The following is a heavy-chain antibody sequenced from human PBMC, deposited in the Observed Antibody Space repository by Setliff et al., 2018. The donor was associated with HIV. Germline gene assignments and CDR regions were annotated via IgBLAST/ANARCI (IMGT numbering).Heavy chain of an antibody. CDR1: GFTLSNFW. J-gene: IGHJ4*02. CDR2: IDRGGGGF. Sequence: GGSLRLSCAASGFTLSNFWMTWVRQAPGKGLEWIAYIDRGGGGFYYADSVKGRFTISRDNAKSSLFLQMNSLRAEDTAVYYCARDKTTGGAYPYFDSWGQGTLVTVSS. D-gene: IGHD4-4*01. CDR3: ARDKTTGGAYPYFDS. V-gene: IGHV3-48*01.